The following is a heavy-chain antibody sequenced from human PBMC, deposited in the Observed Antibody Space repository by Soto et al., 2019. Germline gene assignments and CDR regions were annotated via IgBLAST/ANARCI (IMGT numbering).Heavy chain of an antibody. J-gene: IGHJ5*02. V-gene: IGHV1-69*13. Sequence: ASVKVSCKASGGTFSSYAISWVRQAPGQGLEWMGGIIPIFGTANYVQKFQGRVTITADESTSTAYMELSSLRSEDTSVYYCARVIRSYSGSYSWFDPWGQGTLVTVSS. D-gene: IGHD1-26*01. CDR1: GGTFSSYA. CDR3: ARVIRSYSGSYSWFDP. CDR2: IIPIFGTA.